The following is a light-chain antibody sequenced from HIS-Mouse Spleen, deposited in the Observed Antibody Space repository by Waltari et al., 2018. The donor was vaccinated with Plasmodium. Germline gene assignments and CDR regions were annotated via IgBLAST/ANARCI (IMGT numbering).Light chain of an antibody. CDR2: AAS. Sequence: DIRMTQSPSSLSASAGDRVTITCRASQGISSYLNWYQQKPGKAPKLLIYAASSLQSGVPSRFSGSGSGTDFTLTISSLQPEDFATYYCQQSYSTPPTFGGGTKVEIK. CDR1: QGISSY. V-gene: IGKV1-39*01. J-gene: IGKJ4*01. CDR3: QQSYSTPPT.